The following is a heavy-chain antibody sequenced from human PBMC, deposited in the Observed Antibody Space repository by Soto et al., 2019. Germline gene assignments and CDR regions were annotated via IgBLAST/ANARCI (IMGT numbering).Heavy chain of an antibody. CDR3: ARIATTTLGGPIDY. Sequence: PSETLSLTCRVSGYFISSSHWWGWIRQPPGKGLEWIGHINYSGSFYHDPSLKSRATMSLDTSKHQFSLRLSSVTAVDTAVYYCARIATTTLGGPIDYWGRGTLVTVSS. CDR1: GYFISSSHW. CDR2: INYSGSF. V-gene: IGHV4-28*05. D-gene: IGHD4-4*01. J-gene: IGHJ4*02.